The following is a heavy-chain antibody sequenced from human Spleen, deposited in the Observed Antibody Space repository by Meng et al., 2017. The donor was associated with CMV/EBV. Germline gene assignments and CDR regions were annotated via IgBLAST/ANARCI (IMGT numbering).Heavy chain of an antibody. Sequence: GESLKISCAASGFTFSTYSMHCVRQAPGKGLEWVSSINSSSNYIHYADSVKGRFTISRDNSKNTLYLQMNSLRADDTAVYYCAKTGGYSTAVWYFDYWGQGTLVTVSS. V-gene: IGHV3-21*04. CDR3: AKTGGYSTAVWYFDY. D-gene: IGHD5-18*01. CDR2: INSSSNYI. J-gene: IGHJ4*02. CDR1: GFTFSTYS.